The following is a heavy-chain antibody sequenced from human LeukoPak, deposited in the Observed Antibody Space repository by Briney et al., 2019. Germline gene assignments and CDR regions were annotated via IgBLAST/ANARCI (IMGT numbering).Heavy chain of an antibody. J-gene: IGHJ3*02. CDR3: ARLLTTVTTDAFDI. CDR1: GYTFTSYY. D-gene: IGHD4-17*01. Sequence: ASVKVSCKASGYTFTSYYMHWVRQAPGQGLEWMGIINPSGGSTSYAQKFQGRVTMTRDTSISTAYMELSRLRSDDTAVYYCARLLTTVTTDAFDIWGQGTMVTVSS. CDR2: INPSGGST. V-gene: IGHV1-46*01.